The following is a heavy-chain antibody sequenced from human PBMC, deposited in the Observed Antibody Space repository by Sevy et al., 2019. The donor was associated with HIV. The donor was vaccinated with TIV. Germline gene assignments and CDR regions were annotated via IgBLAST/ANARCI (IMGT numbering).Heavy chain of an antibody. CDR2: INVYNGNA. Sequence: ASVKVSCKASGYTFTSYGINWVRRAPGQGLEWMGWINVYNGNANYAQKLQGRGTMTTDTSTSTAYMELRSLRSDDTALYYCASGEKYCSGGSCYFHLDYWGQGTLVTVSS. J-gene: IGHJ4*02. CDR3: ASGEKYCSGGSCYFHLDY. CDR1: GYTFTSYG. V-gene: IGHV1-18*01. D-gene: IGHD2-15*01.